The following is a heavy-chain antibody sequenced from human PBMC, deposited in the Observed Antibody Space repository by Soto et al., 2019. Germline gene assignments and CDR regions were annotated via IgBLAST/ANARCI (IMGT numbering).Heavy chain of an antibody. Sequence: QITLKESGPTLVKPTQTLTLTCTFSGFSLSTSGVGVGWIRQPPGKALEWLALIYWDDDKRYSPSLKSRLTITKDTSKNQVVLTMTNMDPVDTATYYCARRLGYCISTRCSYYFDYWGQGTLVTVSS. CDR1: GFSLSTSGVG. CDR2: IYWDDDK. CDR3: ARRLGYCISTRCSYYFDY. D-gene: IGHD2-2*01. J-gene: IGHJ4*02. V-gene: IGHV2-5*02.